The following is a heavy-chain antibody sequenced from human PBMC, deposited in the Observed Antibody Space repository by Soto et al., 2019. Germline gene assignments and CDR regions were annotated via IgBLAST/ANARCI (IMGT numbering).Heavy chain of an antibody. V-gene: IGHV4-30-2*01. CDR1: GGSISSGCYS. Sequence: SETLSLTCAVSGGSISSGCYSWSWSRQPPGQGLEWIGYIYHSGSTYYNPSLKSRVTISVDRSKNQFSLKLSSVTAADTAVYYCARASNYYGSGKGEDAFDIWGQGTMVTVSS. D-gene: IGHD3-10*01. CDR3: ARASNYYGSGKGEDAFDI. J-gene: IGHJ3*02. CDR2: IYHSGST.